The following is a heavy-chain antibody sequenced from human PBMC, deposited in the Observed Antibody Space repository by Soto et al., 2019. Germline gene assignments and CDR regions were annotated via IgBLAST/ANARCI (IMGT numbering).Heavy chain of an antibody. V-gene: IGHV4-30-2*01. Sequence: QLQLQESGSGLVNPSQTLSLTCAVSGGSISSGGYSWSWIRQPPGKGLKWIGYIYHSGSTYYNPSXXSRXXXXVDXXXXXXXIXXXSVTAAXTAVYYCARVPGPWGQGTLVTVSS. J-gene: IGHJ5*02. CDR3: ARVPGP. D-gene: IGHD3-10*01. CDR1: GGSISSGGYS. CDR2: IYHSGST.